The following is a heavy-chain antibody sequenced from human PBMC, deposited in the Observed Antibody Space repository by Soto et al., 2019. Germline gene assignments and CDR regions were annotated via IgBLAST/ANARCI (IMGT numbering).Heavy chain of an antibody. V-gene: IGHV4-59*01. CDR1: GGCSSGNY. CDR2: IYYTGIT. CDR3: GWALDYDFWGGRTWLAP. J-gene: IGHJ5*02. D-gene: IGHD3-3*01. Sequence: SLPRSLTCSVAGGCSSGNYRTRIQKYPGKGLEWVGYIYYTGITNYNPSLKRRVTISLDRSKNQFSLKLDSVTAADTAVYYCGWALDYDFWGGRTWLAPWGQGTPVTVSS.